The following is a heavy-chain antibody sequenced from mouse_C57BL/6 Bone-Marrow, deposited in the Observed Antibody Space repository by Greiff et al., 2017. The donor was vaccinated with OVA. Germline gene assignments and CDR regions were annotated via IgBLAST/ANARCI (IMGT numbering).Heavy chain of an antibody. Sequence: EVHLVESGGGLVKPGGSLKLSCAASGFTFSSYAMSWVRQTPEKRLEWVATISDGGSYTYYPDNVKGRFTISRDNAKNNLYLQMSHLKSEDTAMYYCARESNPWFAYWGQGTLVTVSA. V-gene: IGHV5-4*01. D-gene: IGHD2-5*01. CDR1: GFTFSSYA. CDR3: ARESNPWFAY. CDR2: ISDGGSYT. J-gene: IGHJ3*01.